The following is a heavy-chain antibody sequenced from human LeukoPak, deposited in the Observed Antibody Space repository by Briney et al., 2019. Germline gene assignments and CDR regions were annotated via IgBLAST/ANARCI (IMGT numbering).Heavy chain of an antibody. CDR3: ARIAALYYYYMVV. CDR1: GFTFSTSW. CDR2: IRQDGSEE. Sequence: GGSLRLSCAASGFTFSTSWMSWVRQAPGKGLEWVANIRQDGSEEYYVDSVKGRFTISRDNAKNSLYLQMNSLRAEDSAVYYCARIAALYYYYMVVWGKGTTVTVSS. V-gene: IGHV3-7*01. J-gene: IGHJ6*03. D-gene: IGHD6-13*01.